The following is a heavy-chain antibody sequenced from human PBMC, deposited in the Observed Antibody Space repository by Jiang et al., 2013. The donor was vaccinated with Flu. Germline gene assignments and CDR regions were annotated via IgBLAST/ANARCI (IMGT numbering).Heavy chain of an antibody. CDR1: GDSINHYY. D-gene: IGHD3-22*01. CDR3: ARHPQRFYYDTSGYCDY. CDR2: IYYSGST. J-gene: IGHJ4*02. Sequence: GPGLVKPSETLSLTCTVSGDSINHYYWSWIRQPPRKGLEWIGYIYYSGSTNYNPSLKSRVTISVDTSKNQFSLKLSSVTAADTAVYYCARHPQRFYYDTSGYCDYWGQG. V-gene: IGHV4-59*08.